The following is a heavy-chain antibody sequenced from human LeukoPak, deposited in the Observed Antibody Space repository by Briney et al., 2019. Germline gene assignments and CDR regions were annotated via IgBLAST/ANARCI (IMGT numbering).Heavy chain of an antibody. Sequence: KPSETLSLTCTVSGGSISSYYWSWIRQPPGKGLEWIGYIYYSGSTNYNPSLKSRVTISVDTSKNQFSLKLSSVTAADTAVYYCARSYNWNHKGFDPWGQGTLVTVSS. CDR2: IYYSGST. D-gene: IGHD1-20*01. CDR3: ARSYNWNHKGFDP. CDR1: GGSISSYY. J-gene: IGHJ5*02. V-gene: IGHV4-59*01.